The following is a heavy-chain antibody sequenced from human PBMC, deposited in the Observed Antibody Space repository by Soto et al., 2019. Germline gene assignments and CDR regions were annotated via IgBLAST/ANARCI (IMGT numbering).Heavy chain of an antibody. CDR3: ASSPYYDFWSCFARDYYYYVMDV. CDR2: ISAYNGNT. V-gene: IGHV1-18*01. CDR1: GYTFTSYG. Sequence: QVQLVQSGAEVKKPGASVKVSCKASGYTFTSYGISWVRQAPGQGLEWMGWISAYNGNTNYAQKLQGRVTMTTDTSTSTAYMELRSLRSDDTAVYYCASSPYYDFWSCFARDYYYYVMDVWGQGNTVTVSS. D-gene: IGHD3-3*01. J-gene: IGHJ6*02.